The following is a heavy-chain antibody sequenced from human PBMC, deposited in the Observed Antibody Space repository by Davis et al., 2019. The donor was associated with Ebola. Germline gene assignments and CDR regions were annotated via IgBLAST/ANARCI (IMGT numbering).Heavy chain of an antibody. Sequence: GGSLRLSCAASGFTFSTYGMHWVRQAPGKGLEWVSFISSSSRYIYYADSVKGRFTISRDNAKDSVFLQMNSLRAEDTAVYYCARGSVADRPMFYGMDVWGKGTTVTVSS. CDR2: ISSSSRYI. D-gene: IGHD6-6*01. J-gene: IGHJ6*04. V-gene: IGHV3-21*01. CDR3: ARGSVADRPMFYGMDV. CDR1: GFTFSTYG.